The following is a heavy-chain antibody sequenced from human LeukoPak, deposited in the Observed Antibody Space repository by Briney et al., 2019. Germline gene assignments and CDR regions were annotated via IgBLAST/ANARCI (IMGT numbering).Heavy chain of an antibody. Sequence: GGSLRLSCAASGFTFSSYGMSWVRQAPGKGLEWVSYISSSGSTIYYADSVKGRFTISRDNAKNSPYLQMNSLRAEDTAVCYCAELGITMIGGVWGKGTTVTISS. V-gene: IGHV3-48*04. CDR3: AELGITMIGGV. J-gene: IGHJ6*04. CDR2: ISSSGSTI. CDR1: GFTFSSYG. D-gene: IGHD3-10*02.